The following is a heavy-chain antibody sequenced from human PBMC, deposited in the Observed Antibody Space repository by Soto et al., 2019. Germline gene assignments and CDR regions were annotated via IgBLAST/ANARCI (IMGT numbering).Heavy chain of an antibody. V-gene: IGHV3-21*01. CDR3: ARDSRQLVLPSRAFDP. D-gene: IGHD6-13*01. J-gene: IGHJ5*02. CDR1: GFTFSSYS. Sequence: GGSLRLSCAASGFTFSSYSMNWVRQAPGKGLEWVSSISSSSSYIYYADSVKGRFTISRDNAKNSLYLQMNSLRAEDTAVYYCARDSRQLVLPSRAFDPWGQGTLVTVSS. CDR2: ISSSSSYI.